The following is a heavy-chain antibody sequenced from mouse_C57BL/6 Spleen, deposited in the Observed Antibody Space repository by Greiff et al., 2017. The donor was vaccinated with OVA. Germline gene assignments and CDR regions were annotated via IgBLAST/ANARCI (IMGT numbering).Heavy chain of an antibody. CDR3: ARAPGAYYFDY. CDR1: GYSITSGYD. CDR2: ISYSGST. V-gene: IGHV3-1*01. J-gene: IGHJ2*01. Sequence: EVQRVESGPGMVKPSQSLSLTCTVTGYSITSGYDWHWIRHFPGNKLEWMGYISYSGSTNYNPSLKSRISITHDTSKNHFFLKLNSVTTEDTATYYCARAPGAYYFDYWGQGTTLTVSS. D-gene: IGHD1-1*02.